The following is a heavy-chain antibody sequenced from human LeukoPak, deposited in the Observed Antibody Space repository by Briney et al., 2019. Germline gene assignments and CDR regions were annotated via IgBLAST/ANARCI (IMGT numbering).Heavy chain of an antibody. CDR3: ASRSYYDFWSGYTNTFDY. V-gene: IGHV4-39*01. CDR2: IYYSGST. D-gene: IGHD3-3*01. Sequence: PSETLSLTCTVSGGSISSSSYYWGGNRQPPGKGLLGCGSIYYSGSTYYNPSLKSRVTISVDTSKNQFFLKLSSVTAADTAVYYCASRSYYDFWSGYTNTFDYWGQGTLVTVSS. CDR1: GGSISSSSYY. J-gene: IGHJ4*02.